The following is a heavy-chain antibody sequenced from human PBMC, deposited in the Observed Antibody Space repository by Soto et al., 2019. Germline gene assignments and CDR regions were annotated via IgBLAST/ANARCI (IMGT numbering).Heavy chain of an antibody. Sequence: QVQLVQSGAEVKKPVTSVKVSCRASGYTFASYGISWVRQAPGQGLEWMGWISAYNGNTNYAQKLQGRVTMTTDTSTSTAYMELRSLRSDDTAVYYCARSDYVWGSYRYPDYWGQGTLVTVSS. CDR2: ISAYNGNT. CDR1: GYTFASYG. V-gene: IGHV1-18*01. D-gene: IGHD3-16*02. CDR3: ARSDYVWGSYRYPDY. J-gene: IGHJ4*02.